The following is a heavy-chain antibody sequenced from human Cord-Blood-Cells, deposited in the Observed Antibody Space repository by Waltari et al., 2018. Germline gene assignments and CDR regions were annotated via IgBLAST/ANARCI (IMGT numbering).Heavy chain of an antibody. CDR1: GLTFSGSA. Sequence: EVQLVESGGGLVQPGGSLKPSCAASGLTFSGSAMHWVRQASGKGLEWVGRIRSKANSYATAYAASVKGRFTISRDDSKNTAYLQMNSLKTEDTAVYYCTRLGSFDYWGQGTLVTVSS. J-gene: IGHJ4*02. CDR3: TRLGSFDY. CDR2: IRSKANSYAT. V-gene: IGHV3-73*02.